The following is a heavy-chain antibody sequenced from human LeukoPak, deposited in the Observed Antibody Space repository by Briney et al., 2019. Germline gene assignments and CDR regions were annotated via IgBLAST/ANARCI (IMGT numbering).Heavy chain of an antibody. D-gene: IGHD6-13*01. J-gene: IGHJ4*02. CDR1: GFIFRSYG. CDR3: ARDIVATGGRYFDH. CDR2: IWYDGSNK. V-gene: IGHV3-33*01. Sequence: GGSLRLSCAASGFIFRSYGMRWVRQTPGEGLEWVAAIWYDGSNKYYAGSVKGRFTISRDNSENTLSLQMNSLRGEDTAVYYCARDIVATGGRYFDHWGQGTLVTVSS.